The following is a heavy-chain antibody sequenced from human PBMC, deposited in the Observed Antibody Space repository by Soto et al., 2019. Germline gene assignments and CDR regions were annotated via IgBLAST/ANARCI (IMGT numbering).Heavy chain of an antibody. CDR1: GFTFSDYY. D-gene: IGHD6-13*01. V-gene: IGHV3-11*01. Sequence: GGSLRLSCAASGFTFSDYYMSWIRQAPGKGLEWVSYISSSGSTIYYADSVKGRFTISRDNAKNSLYLQMNSLRAEDTAVYYCARGGSSWYPSTYYFYYGIDVWGQLTTFTVSS. CDR2: ISSSGSTI. J-gene: IGHJ6*02. CDR3: ARGGSSWYPSTYYFYYGIDV.